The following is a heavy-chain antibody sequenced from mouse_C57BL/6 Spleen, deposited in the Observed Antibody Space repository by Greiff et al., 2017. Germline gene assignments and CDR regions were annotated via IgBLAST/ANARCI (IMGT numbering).Heavy chain of an antibody. Sequence: EVQLQQSGPELVKPGASVKIPCKASGYTFTDYNMDWVKQSHGKSLEWIGDINPNNGGTIYNQKFKGKATLTVDKSSSTAYMELRSLTSEDTAVYYCARKPSYDYGNYFDYWGQGTTLTVSS. CDR2: INPNNGGT. D-gene: IGHD2-4*01. CDR3: ARKPSYDYGNYFDY. CDR1: GYTFTDYN. J-gene: IGHJ2*01. V-gene: IGHV1-18*01.